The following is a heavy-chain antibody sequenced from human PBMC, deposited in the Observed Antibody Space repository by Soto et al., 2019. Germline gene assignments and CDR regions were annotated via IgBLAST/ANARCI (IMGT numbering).Heavy chain of an antibody. V-gene: IGHV1-69*12. D-gene: IGHD6-13*01. CDR2: IIPIFGTA. CDR3: ASDLAAAGTDYYGMDV. Sequence: QVQLVQSGAEVKKPGSSVKVSCKASGGTFSSYAISWVRQAPGQGLEWMGGIIPIFGTANYAQKFQGRVTITADESTSTAYMELSSLRSEDTAVYYCASDLAAAGTDYYGMDVWGQGTTVTVSS. CDR1: GGTFSSYA. J-gene: IGHJ6*02.